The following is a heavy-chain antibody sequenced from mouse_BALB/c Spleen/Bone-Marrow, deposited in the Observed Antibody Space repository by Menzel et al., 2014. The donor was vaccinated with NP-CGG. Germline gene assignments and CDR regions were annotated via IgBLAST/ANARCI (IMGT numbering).Heavy chain of an antibody. Sequence: EVQLVESGGGLVKPGGPLKLSCAASGFTFSDYYMYWVRQTPEKRLEWVATISDGGSYTYYPDSVKGRFTISRDNAKNNLFLQLSSLKSEDTAMYYCAREVSMDYWGQGTSVTVSS. CDR2: ISDGGSYT. CDR3: AREVSMDY. V-gene: IGHV5-4*02. J-gene: IGHJ4*01. CDR1: GFTFSDYY.